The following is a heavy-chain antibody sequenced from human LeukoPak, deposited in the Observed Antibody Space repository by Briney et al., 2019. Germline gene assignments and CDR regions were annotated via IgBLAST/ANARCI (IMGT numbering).Heavy chain of an antibody. Sequence: PGGSLRLSCAASGFTFSSYGMHWVRQAPGKGLEWVAFIRYDGSNKYYADSVKGRFTISRDNAKNSLYLQMNSLRAEDTALYHCARVNYCGGDCYLFGLGAFDIWGQGTMVTVSS. D-gene: IGHD2-21*02. V-gene: IGHV3-30*02. CDR2: IRYDGSNK. CDR3: ARVNYCGGDCYLFGLGAFDI. CDR1: GFTFSSYG. J-gene: IGHJ3*02.